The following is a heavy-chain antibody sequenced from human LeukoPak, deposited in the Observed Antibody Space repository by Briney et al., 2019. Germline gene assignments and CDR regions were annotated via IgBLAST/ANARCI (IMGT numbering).Heavy chain of an antibody. J-gene: IGHJ6*02. CDR2: ISYDGNYK. D-gene: IGHD3-22*01. V-gene: IGHV3-30*18. Sequence: GGSVRLSCAASGFTFRSYGMHWVRQGPGKGLEWLAIISYDGNYKNYADSVKGRFTISRDNSENTLHLKMNSLRPEDTAMYYCAKRGERGSGSVYGTDVWGQGTTVTVSS. CDR1: GFTFRSYG. CDR3: AKRGERGSGSVYGTDV.